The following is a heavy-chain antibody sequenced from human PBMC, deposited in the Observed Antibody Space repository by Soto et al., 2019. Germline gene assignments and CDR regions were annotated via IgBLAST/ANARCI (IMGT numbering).Heavy chain of an antibody. V-gene: IGHV3-7*01. CDR1: GFTFSSYW. CDR2: INQDGSEK. D-gene: IGHD2-15*01. CDR3: ARDLGHCSGGNCYGYYFDY. Sequence: GGSLRLSCAVSGFTFSSYWMTWVRQAPGKGLEWVANINQDGSEKYSVDSVKGRFTISRDNARNSLYLQMNSLRAEDTAVYYCARDLGHCSGGNCYGYYFDYWGQGSLVTVSS. J-gene: IGHJ4*02.